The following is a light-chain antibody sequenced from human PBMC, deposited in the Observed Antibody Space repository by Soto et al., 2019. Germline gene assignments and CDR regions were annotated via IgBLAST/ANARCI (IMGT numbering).Light chain of an antibody. CDR2: LGS. CDR1: QSLLHSNGYHY. CDR3: MQPLQTTCT. V-gene: IGKV2-28*01. Sequence: EIVMTQSPVSLPVTPGEPASISCRHSQSLLHSNGYHYLDCYLQNPGQSPQLLIYLGSIRAPGVPDRFSGSGSGTAFTLTITRVEAEDVGVYYCMQPLQTTCTVGRGTKVDIK. J-gene: IGKJ1*01.